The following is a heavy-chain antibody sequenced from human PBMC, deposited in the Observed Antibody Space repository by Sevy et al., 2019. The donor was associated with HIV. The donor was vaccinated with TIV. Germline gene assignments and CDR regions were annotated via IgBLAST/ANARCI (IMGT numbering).Heavy chain of an antibody. CDR2: IRNKADSYTT. Sequence: GGSMRLSCAASGFTFSDHYMEWVRQAPGKGLEWVGRIRNKADSYTTEYAASVKGRFTISRDDSKNSLYLLMNSLKTEDTAVYYCATHAGIAAAGRVFDYWGQGTLVTISS. V-gene: IGHV3-72*01. J-gene: IGHJ4*02. D-gene: IGHD6-13*01. CDR1: GFTFSDHY. CDR3: ATHAGIAAAGRVFDY.